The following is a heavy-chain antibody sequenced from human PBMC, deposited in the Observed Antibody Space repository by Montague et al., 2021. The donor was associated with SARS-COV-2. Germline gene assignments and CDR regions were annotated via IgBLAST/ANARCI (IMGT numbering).Heavy chain of an antibody. CDR2: VHYSERP. V-gene: IGHV4-39*01. CDR1: GGTLSSTSFY. CDR3: ARHGPYYEISTGYFRPYSFAH. Sequence: SETLSLTCSVSGGTLSSTSFYWGWIRQPPGKGLEWIGTVHYSERPYYNPSLQSRVTISADRSKNRFSLNLCSVTASDTAVYYCARHGPYYEISTGYFRPYSFAHWGQGSLVTVAS. J-gene: IGHJ4*02. D-gene: IGHD3-9*01.